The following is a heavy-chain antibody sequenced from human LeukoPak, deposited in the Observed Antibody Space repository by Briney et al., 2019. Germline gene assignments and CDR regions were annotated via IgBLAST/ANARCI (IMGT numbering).Heavy chain of an antibody. J-gene: IGHJ3*02. CDR3: ARYRTGASDI. CDR1: GGSFSGYY. Sequence: SETLSLTCAVYGGSFSGYYWSWIRQPPGKGLEWIGEINHSGSTNYNPSLKSRVTISVDTSKNQFSLKLSSVTAADTAVYYCARYRTGASDIWGQGTMVTVSS. CDR2: INHSGST. V-gene: IGHV4-34*01. D-gene: IGHD1-1*01.